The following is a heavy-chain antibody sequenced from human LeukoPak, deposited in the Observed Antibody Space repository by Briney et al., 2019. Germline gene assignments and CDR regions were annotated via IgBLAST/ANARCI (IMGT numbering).Heavy chain of an antibody. D-gene: IGHD2/OR15-2a*01. J-gene: IGHJ4*02. CDR3: VSFYETY. CDR2: ISYDGSNK. CDR1: GFTFSSYA. Sequence: PGGSLRLSCAASGFTFSSYAMHWVRQAPGKGLEWVAVISYDGSNKYYADSVKGRFTISRDNSKNTLYLQMSSLRAEDTAVYYCVSFYETYWGRGTLVTVSS. V-gene: IGHV3-30*04.